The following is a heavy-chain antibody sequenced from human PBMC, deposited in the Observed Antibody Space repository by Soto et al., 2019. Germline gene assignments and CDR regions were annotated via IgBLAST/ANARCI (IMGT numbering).Heavy chain of an antibody. CDR2: VYYTGST. D-gene: IGHD6-19*01. J-gene: IGHJ4*02. Sequence: PSETLSLTCSVSGGSISGSYWSWIRQSPGKGLEWLGYVYYTGSTNYSPSLRSRVSISVDTSKNEFSLRLSSVTAADTAVYSCARSVAVPGAHIDYWGQGTQVTVS. CDR3: ARSVAVPGAHIDY. CDR1: GGSISGSY. V-gene: IGHV4-59*01.